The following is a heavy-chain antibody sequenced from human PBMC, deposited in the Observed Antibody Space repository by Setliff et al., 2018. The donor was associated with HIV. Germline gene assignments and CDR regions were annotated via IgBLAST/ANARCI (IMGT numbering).Heavy chain of an antibody. Sequence: PSETLSLTCAVSGYSISSGYYWGWIRQPPGKGLEWIGSIYHNGDTYYNPSLRSRVTISVDTSKNQFSLKLSSVTAADTAMYYCAAFSETYQGAFDIWGQGTMVTVSS. V-gene: IGHV4-38-2*01. D-gene: IGHD1-26*01. CDR1: GYSISSGYY. CDR3: AAFSETYQGAFDI. CDR2: IYHNGDT. J-gene: IGHJ3*02.